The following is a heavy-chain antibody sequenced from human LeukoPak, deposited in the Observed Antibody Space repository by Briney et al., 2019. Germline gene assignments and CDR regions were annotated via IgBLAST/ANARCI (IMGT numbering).Heavy chain of an antibody. CDR1: GGSFSGYY. Sequence: SETLSLTCAVYGGSFSGYYWSWIRQPPGKGLEWIGYIYYSGSTNYNPSLKSRVTISVDTSKNQFSLKLSSVTAADTAVYYCARLLGEWELRADAAFDIWGQGTMVTVSS. D-gene: IGHD1-26*01. V-gene: IGHV4-59*08. CDR2: IYYSGST. CDR3: ARLLGEWELRADAAFDI. J-gene: IGHJ3*02.